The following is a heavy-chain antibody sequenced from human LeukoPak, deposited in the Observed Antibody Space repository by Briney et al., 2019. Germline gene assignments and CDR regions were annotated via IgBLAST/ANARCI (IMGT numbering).Heavy chain of an antibody. D-gene: IGHD3-22*01. J-gene: IGHJ3*02. Sequence: SETLSLTCTVSGGSISSYYWSWIRQPPGRGLEWIGYIYYSGSTNYNPSLKSRATISVDTSKNQFSLKLSPATAADTAVYYCARDRRGYYDSSGFTTDAFDIWGQGTMVTVSS. V-gene: IGHV4-59*01. CDR3: ARDRRGYYDSSGFTTDAFDI. CDR1: GGSISSYY. CDR2: IYYSGST.